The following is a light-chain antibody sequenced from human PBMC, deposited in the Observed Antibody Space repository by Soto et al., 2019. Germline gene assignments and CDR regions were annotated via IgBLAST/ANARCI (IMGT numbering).Light chain of an antibody. CDR3: SSYTTSSML. V-gene: IGLV2-14*01. J-gene: IGLJ2*01. CDR1: SSDVGYYDY. Sequence: QSVLTQPASVSGSPGQSITISCTGTSSDVGYYDYVSWYQQHPGKAPKLMIYEVNNRPSGVSNRFSGSKSGNTASLAISGLQPEDEADYYCSSYTTSSMLFGGGTKLTVL. CDR2: EVN.